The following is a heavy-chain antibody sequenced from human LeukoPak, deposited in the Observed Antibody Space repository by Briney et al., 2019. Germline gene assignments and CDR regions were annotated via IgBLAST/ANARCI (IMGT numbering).Heavy chain of an antibody. CDR3: ASLYSYGFHYYYYMDV. CDR1: GFTFSSYW. Sequence: GGSLRLSCAASGFTFSSYWMSWVRQAPGKGLEWVANIKQDGSEKYYVDSVKGRFTISRDNAKNSLYLQMNSLRAEDTAVYYCASLYSYGFHYYYYMDVWGKGTTVTVS. V-gene: IGHV3-7*01. D-gene: IGHD5-18*01. CDR2: IKQDGSEK. J-gene: IGHJ6*03.